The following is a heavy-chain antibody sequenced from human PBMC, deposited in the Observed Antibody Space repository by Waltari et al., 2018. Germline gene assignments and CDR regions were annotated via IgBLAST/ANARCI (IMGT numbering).Heavy chain of an antibody. Sequence: QVQLQESGPGLVKPSETLSLTCAVSGYSIRSGYYWGWIRQPPGKGLEWIGSIYHSGSTYYNPSLKSRVTISVDTSKNQFSLKLSSVTAADTAVYYCARDLYGDYAWYFDLWGRGTLVTVSS. J-gene: IGHJ2*01. CDR2: IYHSGST. V-gene: IGHV4-38-2*02. D-gene: IGHD4-17*01. CDR1: GYSIRSGYY. CDR3: ARDLYGDYAWYFDL.